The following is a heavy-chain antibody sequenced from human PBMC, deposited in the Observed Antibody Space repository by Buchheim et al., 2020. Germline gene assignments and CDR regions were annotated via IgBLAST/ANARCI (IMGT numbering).Heavy chain of an antibody. CDR2: IHYTGVT. CDR3: VRHHAEDTGVYPANY. CDR1: GASDISGNYY. D-gene: IGHD2-8*02. V-gene: IGHV4-39*01. Sequence: QLQLQESGPGLVKPSETLSLTCSVSGASDISGNYYWGWMRQPPGKGLEWIGSIHYTGVTYYNPSLKSRVTISGDKSKKQFSLTMSSVTAATRVMYYCVRHHAEDTGVYPANYWGQGTL. J-gene: IGHJ4*02.